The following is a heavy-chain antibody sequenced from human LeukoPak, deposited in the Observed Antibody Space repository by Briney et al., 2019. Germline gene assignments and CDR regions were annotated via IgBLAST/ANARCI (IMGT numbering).Heavy chain of an antibody. CDR1: GFTFSSYG. D-gene: IGHD2-15*01. J-gene: IGHJ6*03. V-gene: IGHV3-23*01. Sequence: GGSLRLSCAASGFTFSSYGMSWVRQAPGKGLEWVSAVSSSGGTTYYADSVKGRFTISRDNSKNTLSLQMNSLRAEDTAIYYCATNGGRGGYCSSGSCYPYYYYYMDVWGKGTTVTIS. CDR3: ATNGGRGGYCSSGSCYPYYYYYMDV. CDR2: VSSSGGTT.